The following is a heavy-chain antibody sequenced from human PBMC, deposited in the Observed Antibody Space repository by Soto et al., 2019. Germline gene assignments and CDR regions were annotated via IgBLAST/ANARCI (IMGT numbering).Heavy chain of an antibody. J-gene: IGHJ4*02. CDR1: GDSISRYDFY. D-gene: IGHD3-10*01. CDR3: ANRGITLSHFDS. Sequence: QVQLQESGPGLVKPSQTLSLTCSVSGDSISRYDFYWSWIRQRPGKGLEWIGYISYSGNPYFNPSRRSRATISIVTSKNLFSVWLSSVTAADPAVYYCANRGITLSHFDSWGQGTLVTVSS. CDR2: ISYSGNP. V-gene: IGHV4-31*03.